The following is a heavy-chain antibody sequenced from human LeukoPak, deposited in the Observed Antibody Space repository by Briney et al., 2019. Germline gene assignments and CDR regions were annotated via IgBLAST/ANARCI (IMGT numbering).Heavy chain of an antibody. Sequence: GGSLRLSCAASGFTFSSYWMSWVRQAPGKGLEWVAYISSSGTDIYYADSVKGRFTISRDNAKNSLYLQMNSLRAADTAVYYCAKVYGVYYFDYWGQGTLVTVSS. V-gene: IGHV3-21*05. CDR2: ISSSGTDI. CDR3: AKVYGVYYFDY. D-gene: IGHD4-17*01. CDR1: GFTFSSYW. J-gene: IGHJ4*02.